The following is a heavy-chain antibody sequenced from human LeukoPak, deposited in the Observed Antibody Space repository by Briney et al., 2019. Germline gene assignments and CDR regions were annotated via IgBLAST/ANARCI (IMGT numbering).Heavy chain of an antibody. CDR3: ARDGDSAESFDY. V-gene: IGHV1-69*04. CDR2: IIPIFGIA. Sequence: GASVKVSCKAPGGTSSSYAISWVRQAPGQGLEWMGRIIPIFGIANYAQKFQGRVTITADKSTSTAYMELSSLRSEDTAVYYCARDGDSAESFDYWGQGTLVTVSS. CDR1: GGTSSSYA. J-gene: IGHJ4*02. D-gene: IGHD3-3*01.